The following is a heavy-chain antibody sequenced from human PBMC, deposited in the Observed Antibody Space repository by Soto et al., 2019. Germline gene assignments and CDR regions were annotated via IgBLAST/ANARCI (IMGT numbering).Heavy chain of an antibody. CDR3: ARVPDSSSWCGNYYYGMDV. CDR2: IYYSGST. J-gene: IGHJ6*02. D-gene: IGHD6-13*01. V-gene: IGHV4-31*03. CDR1: GGSISSGGYY. Sequence: PSETLSLTCTVSGGSISSGGYYWSWIRQHPGKGLEWIGYIYYSGSTYYNPSLKSRVTISVDTSKNQFSLKLSSVTAADTAVYYCARVPDSSSWCGNYYYGMDVWGQGTTVTVSS.